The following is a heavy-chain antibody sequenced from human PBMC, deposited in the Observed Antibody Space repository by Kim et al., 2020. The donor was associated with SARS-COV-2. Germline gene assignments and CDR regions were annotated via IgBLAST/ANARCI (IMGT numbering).Heavy chain of an antibody. V-gene: IGHV3-23*01. D-gene: IGHD2-15*01. CDR1: GFTFSSYA. J-gene: IGHJ4*02. CDR3: AKDVFLVVAATIAVAGLDY. CDR2: ISGSGGST. Sequence: GGSLRLSCAASGFTFSSYAMSWVRQAPGKGLEWVSAISGSGGSTYYADSVKGRFTISRDNSKNTLYLQMNSLRAEDTAVYYCAKDVFLVVAATIAVAGLDYWGQGTLVTVSS.